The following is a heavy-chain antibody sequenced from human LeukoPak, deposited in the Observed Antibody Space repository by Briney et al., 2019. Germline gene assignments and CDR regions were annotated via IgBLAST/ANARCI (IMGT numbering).Heavy chain of an antibody. CDR3: ARDSGGTTVTYFDY. J-gene: IGHJ4*02. D-gene: IGHD4-17*01. V-gene: IGHV1-18*04. Sequence: ASVKVSCKTSGHTFTGYFIHWVRQAPGQGLEWMGWISAYNGNTNYAQKLQGRVTMTTDTSTSTAYMELRSLRSDDTAVYYCARDSGGTTVTYFDYWGQGTLVTVSS. CDR2: ISAYNGNT. CDR1: GHTFTGYF.